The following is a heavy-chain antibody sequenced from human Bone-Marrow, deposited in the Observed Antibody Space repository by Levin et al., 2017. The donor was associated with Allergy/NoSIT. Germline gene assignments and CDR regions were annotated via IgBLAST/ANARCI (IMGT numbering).Heavy chain of an antibody. D-gene: IGHD3-3*01. CDR2: IYTNGDT. V-gene: IGHV4-30-2*06. Sequence: SETLSLTCTVSGVSVSSGGHYWRWIRQSPGKGLEWIGYIYTNGDTYYNPSLKNRVTISVDKSRNQFSLPLTSVTAADTASYYWDRSAAILRVGLWSQGVLVTDS. J-gene: IGHJ4*02. CDR3: DRSAAILRVGL. CDR1: GVSVSSGGHY.